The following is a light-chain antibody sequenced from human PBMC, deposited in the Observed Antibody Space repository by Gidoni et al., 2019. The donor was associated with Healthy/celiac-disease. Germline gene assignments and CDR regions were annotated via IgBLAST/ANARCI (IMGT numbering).Light chain of an antibody. J-gene: IGKJ4*01. V-gene: IGKV1-13*02. CDR2: DAS. Sequence: PPSLSASVGDSVTITCRASQGISSALAWYQQKPGKAHKLLIYDASSLESGVPSRFSGSGSGTDFTLTISSLQPEDFATYYCQQFNSYPLTFXGXTKVEIK. CDR3: QQFNSYPLT. CDR1: QGISSA.